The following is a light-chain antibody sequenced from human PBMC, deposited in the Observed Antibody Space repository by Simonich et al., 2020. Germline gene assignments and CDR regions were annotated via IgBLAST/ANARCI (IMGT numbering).Light chain of an antibody. CDR2: DVS. CDR1: SSDVGGYNY. CDR3: CSYAGSPYV. Sequence: QSALTQPRPVSGSPGQSVTISCTGTSSDVGGYNYVSWYQQHPGKAPKLMIYDVSQRPSGVPDRFSGSKSVNTASLTISGLQAEDEADYYCCSYAGSPYVFGTGTKVTVL. V-gene: IGLV2-11*01. J-gene: IGLJ1*01.